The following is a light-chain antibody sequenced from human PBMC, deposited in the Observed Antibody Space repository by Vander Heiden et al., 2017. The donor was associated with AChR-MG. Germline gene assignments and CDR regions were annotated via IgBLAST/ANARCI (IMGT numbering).Light chain of an antibody. CDR1: QNIADC. V-gene: IGKV1-39*01. CDR3: QQSYSTPPAT. CDR2: AAS. Sequence: DFQMTQSPSSLSASVGDRVTITCRASQNIADCLNWYQQKSGTAPKLLISAASNLQSGVPSRFSGSGLGTDFTLTIDNLQPEDFATYSCQQSYSTPPATFGQGTKLELQ. J-gene: IGKJ2*01.